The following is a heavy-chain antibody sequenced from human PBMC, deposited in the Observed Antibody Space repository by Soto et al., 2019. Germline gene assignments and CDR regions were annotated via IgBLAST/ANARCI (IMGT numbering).Heavy chain of an antibody. CDR3: ARTEGRSTRGDY. D-gene: IGHD2-8*01. J-gene: IGHJ4*02. V-gene: IGHV1-18*01. CDR1: GYSFTTYG. CDR2: ISTYNGDT. Sequence: QVQLVQSGAEVKKPGASVRVSCKASGYSFTTYGVTWVRQAPGQGLEWMGWISTYNGDTRVAQQHQGRVTLTTDTSTNAAHMELRSLRSDYTDIYYCARTEGRSTRGDYWGQGTLVTVSS.